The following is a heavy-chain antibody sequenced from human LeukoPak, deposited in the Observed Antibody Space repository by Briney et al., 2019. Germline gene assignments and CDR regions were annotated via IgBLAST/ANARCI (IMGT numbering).Heavy chain of an antibody. D-gene: IGHD6-6*01. J-gene: IGHJ3*02. CDR2: IYYSGGT. V-gene: IGHV4-39*01. Sequence: PSETLSLTCTVSGGSISSSSYYWGWIRQPPGKGLEWIGSIYYSGGTYYNPSLKSRVTISVDTSKNQFSLKLSSVTAADTAVYYCAGQLVGAFDIWGQGTMVTVSS. CDR3: AGQLVGAFDI. CDR1: GGSISSSSYY.